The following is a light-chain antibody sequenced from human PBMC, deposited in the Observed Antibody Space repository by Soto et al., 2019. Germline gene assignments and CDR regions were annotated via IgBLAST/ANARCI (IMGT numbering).Light chain of an antibody. J-gene: IGKJ2*01. V-gene: IGKV3-20*01. CDR2: GSS. Sequence: EVVLTQSPGTLSLSPGERATLSCRASQSVSNNYFAWYQQKPGQAPRLLIFGSSDRATGIQDRFSGSGSGPDFTLTISRLEPEDFAVYYCQQYGRSPPYTFGQGTKLEIK. CDR3: QQYGRSPPYT. CDR1: QSVSNNY.